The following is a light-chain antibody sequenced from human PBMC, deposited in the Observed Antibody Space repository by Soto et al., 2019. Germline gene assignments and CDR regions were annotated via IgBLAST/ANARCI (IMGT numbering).Light chain of an antibody. J-gene: IGKJ3*01. CDR2: GAS. CDR1: QSVSSSY. V-gene: IGKV3-20*01. Sequence: EIVLTQSPGTLSVSPGERVTLSCRASQSVSSSYLVWYQQRPGQAPRLLIYGASYRATGIPDRFSGSGSGTDFTLTISRLEPEDFAVYYCQQYSSSPPEFTFGPGTKVDSK. CDR3: QQYSSSPPEFT.